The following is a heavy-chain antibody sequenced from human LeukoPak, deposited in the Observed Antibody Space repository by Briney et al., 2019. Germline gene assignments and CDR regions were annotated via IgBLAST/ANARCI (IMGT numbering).Heavy chain of an antibody. V-gene: IGHV3-23*01. CDR2: ISGSGANT. CDR1: GFTFSTYA. J-gene: IGHJ4*02. CDR3: ARDVGKTSGSYQQY. Sequence: GGSLRLSCAASGFTFSTYAMSWVRQAPGKGLEWVAGISGSGANTYYADSVKGRFIISRDSSKNTLYLQMNSLRAEDTAVYYCARDVGKTSGSYQQYWGQGTLVTVSS. D-gene: IGHD1-26*01.